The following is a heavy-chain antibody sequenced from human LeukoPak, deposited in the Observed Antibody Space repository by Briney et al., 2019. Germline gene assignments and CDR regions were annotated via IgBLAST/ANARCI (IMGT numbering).Heavy chain of an antibody. J-gene: IGHJ6*02. D-gene: IGHD3-9*01. Sequence: GASVKVSCKASGYTFTIYDINWVRQATGQGLEGMGWMNPNSGNTGYAQKFQGRVTMTRNTSISTAYMELSSLRSEDTAVYYCAREASLRYFDWFPNPYYYYGMDVWGQGTTVTVSS. CDR3: AREASLRYFDWFPNPYYYYGMDV. V-gene: IGHV1-8*01. CDR1: GYTFTIYD. CDR2: MNPNSGNT.